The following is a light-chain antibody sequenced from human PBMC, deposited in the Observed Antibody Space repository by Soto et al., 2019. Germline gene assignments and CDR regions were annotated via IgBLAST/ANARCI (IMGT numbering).Light chain of an antibody. J-gene: IGKJ1*01. V-gene: IGKV3-20*01. CDR2: GAS. CDR3: QQYGGSPT. Sequence: IVLTQYPATLSLSPGESSTLFCMASQSVSSGYVAWYQQKPGQAPRLLIYGASSRDTGIPDRFSGSGSGTDFTLTISRLEPEDFAVYYCQQYGGSPTVGLGTKVEIK. CDR1: QSVSSGY.